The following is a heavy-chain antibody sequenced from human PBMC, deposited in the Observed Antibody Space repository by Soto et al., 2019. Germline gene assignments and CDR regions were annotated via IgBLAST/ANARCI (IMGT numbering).Heavy chain of an antibody. J-gene: IGHJ4*02. CDR2: IIPILGIA. V-gene: IGHV1-69*02. D-gene: IGHD2-21*02. CDR3: ARVEIADGGNFRFDS. CDR1: GGTFSSYT. Sequence: QVQLVQSGAEVKKPGSSVKVSCKASGGTFSSYTISWVRQAPGQGLEWMGGIIPILGIANYAQKFQGRVRIIADEATSTAYMELSSLGSADTAVYYCARVEIADGGNFRFDSWGQGTLVTVSS.